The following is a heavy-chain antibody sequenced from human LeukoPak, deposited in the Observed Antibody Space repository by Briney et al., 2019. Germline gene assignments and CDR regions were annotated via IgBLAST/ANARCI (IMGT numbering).Heavy chain of an antibody. CDR2: IYGGGST. V-gene: IGHV3-66*04. Sequence: GGSLRLSCAASGFTVSSNYMSWVRQAPGKGLEWVSVIYGGGSTYYADSVKGRFTISRDNSKNTLYLQLNSLRAEDTAVYYCARPGYSYGYAFDYWGQGTLVT. CDR1: GFTVSSNY. J-gene: IGHJ4*02. CDR3: ARPGYSYGYAFDY. D-gene: IGHD5-18*01.